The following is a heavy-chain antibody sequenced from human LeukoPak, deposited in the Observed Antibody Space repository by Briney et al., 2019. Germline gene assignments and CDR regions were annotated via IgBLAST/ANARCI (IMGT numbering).Heavy chain of an antibody. CDR2: IYSSGRT. CDR1: GGSISDYY. Sequence: SETLSLTCSVSGGSISDYYWSWIRQSPGKGLEWIGYIYSSGRTMYNASLKTRVTISLDTSRNQFSLRLKSVTAADTAVFYCARHFSSVDWYSDLWGRGTLVTVSS. CDR3: ARHFSSVDWYSDL. D-gene: IGHD4-23*01. V-gene: IGHV4-59*08. J-gene: IGHJ2*01.